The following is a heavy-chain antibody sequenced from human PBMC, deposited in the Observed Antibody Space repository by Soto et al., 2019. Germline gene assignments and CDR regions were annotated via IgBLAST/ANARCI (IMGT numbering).Heavy chain of an antibody. CDR3: AKDFFKLERYLRWFDP. Sequence: ESGGGVVQPGRSLRLSCAASGFTFSSYGMHWVRQAPGKGLEWVAVISYDGSNKYYADSVKGRFTISRDNSKNTLYLQMNSLRAEDTAVYYCAKDFFKLERYLRWFDPWGQGTLVTVSS. J-gene: IGHJ5*02. CDR1: GFTFSSYG. D-gene: IGHD3-9*01. CDR2: ISYDGSNK. V-gene: IGHV3-30*18.